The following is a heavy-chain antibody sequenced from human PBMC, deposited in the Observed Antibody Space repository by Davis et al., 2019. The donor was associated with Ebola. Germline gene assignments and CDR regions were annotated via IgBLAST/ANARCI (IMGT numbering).Heavy chain of an antibody. D-gene: IGHD3-22*01. V-gene: IGHV3-74*01. J-gene: IGHJ4*02. Sequence: GESLKISCAASGFTFSSYWMHWVRQAPGKGLVWVSRIKSDGSSTSYADSVKGRFTISRDNAKNSLYLQMNSLRADDTAVYYCARDSYHDNYYDSSGFFYWGQGTLVTVSS. CDR1: GFTFSSYW. CDR3: ARDSYHDNYYDSSGFFY. CDR2: IKSDGSST.